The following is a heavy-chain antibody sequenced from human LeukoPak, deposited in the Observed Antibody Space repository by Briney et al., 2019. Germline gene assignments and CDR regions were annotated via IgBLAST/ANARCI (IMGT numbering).Heavy chain of an antibody. J-gene: IGHJ6*03. CDR3: ARFGGYSGYDYLFYYYYMDV. Sequence: GASVKVSCKASGYTFTSYAIHWVRQAPGQGLEWMGWINTNTGNPTYAQGFTGRFVFSLDTSVSTAYLQISSLKAEDTAVYYCARFGGYSGYDYLFYYYYMDVWGEGTTVTVSS. D-gene: IGHD5-12*01. CDR1: GYTFTSYA. CDR2: INTNTGNP. V-gene: IGHV7-4-1*02.